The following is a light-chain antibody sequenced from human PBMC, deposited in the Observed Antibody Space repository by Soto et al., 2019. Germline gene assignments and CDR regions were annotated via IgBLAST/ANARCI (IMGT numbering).Light chain of an antibody. V-gene: IGKV3-20*01. CDR1: QSVSSSY. J-gene: IGKJ5*01. CDR2: GAS. Sequence: EIVLTQSPGTLSLSPGERATLSCRASQSVSSSYLAWYQQKPGQAPRLLIYGASSRATGTPDRFSGSGSGTDFTLTISCLEPEDFAVYYCQQYGSPPATFGQGTRLEIK. CDR3: QQYGSPPAT.